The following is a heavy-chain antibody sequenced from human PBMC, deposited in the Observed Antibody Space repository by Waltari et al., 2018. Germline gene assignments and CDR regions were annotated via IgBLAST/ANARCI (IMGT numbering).Heavy chain of an antibody. Sequence: EVQLVESGGGLVQPGGSLRLSCAASGFTFSSYWMSWVRQAPGKGLEWVANIKQDGSEKYYVDSVKGRFTISRDNAKNSLYLQMNSLRAEDTAVYYCAREVGIAVALYFDYWGQGTLVTVSS. D-gene: IGHD6-19*01. J-gene: IGHJ4*02. CDR1: GFTFSSYW. CDR2: IKQDGSEK. V-gene: IGHV3-7*01. CDR3: AREVGIAVALYFDY.